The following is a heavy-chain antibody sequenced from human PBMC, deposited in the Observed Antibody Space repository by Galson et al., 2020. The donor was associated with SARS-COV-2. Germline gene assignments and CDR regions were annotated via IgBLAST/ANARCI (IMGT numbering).Heavy chain of an antibody. D-gene: IGHD3-22*01. V-gene: IGHV4-39*01. CDR3: ARRDSSGYSQPLYFLAY. CDR1: GGSIISSSHY. J-gene: IGHJ4*02. Sequence: SETLSLTCTVSGGSIISSSHYWVWIRQPPGKGLEWVGTINFRGSTFYNPSLNSRVTISVDTSKNQFSLKLSSVTAADTAVYFCARRDSSGYSQPLYFLAYWGQGTLVTVSS. CDR2: INFRGST.